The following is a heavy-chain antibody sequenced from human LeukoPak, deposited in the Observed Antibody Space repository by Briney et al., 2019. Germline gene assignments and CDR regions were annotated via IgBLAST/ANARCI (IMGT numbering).Heavy chain of an antibody. CDR2: ISGSSSYI. CDR1: GFTFSSYS. CDR3: ARDDAFDI. Sequence: GGSLRLSCAASGFTFSSYSMNWVRQAPGKGLEWVSSISGSSSYIYYADSVKGRFTIPRDNAKNSLYLQMNSLRAEDTAVYYCARDDAFDIWGQGTMVTVSS. J-gene: IGHJ3*02. V-gene: IGHV3-21*01.